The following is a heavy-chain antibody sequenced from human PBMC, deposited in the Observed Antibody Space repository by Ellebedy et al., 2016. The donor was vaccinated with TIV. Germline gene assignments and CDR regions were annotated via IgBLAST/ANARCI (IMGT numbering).Heavy chain of an antibody. J-gene: IGHJ4*02. D-gene: IGHD3-10*01. V-gene: IGHV3-7*03. CDR3: ARGLSAYAY. Sequence: GESLKISRAASGFTFRDYWISWLRQPPGKGLVWVASIKQDGSETYYVDSVKGRFTISRDNAKNSLYLQLNRLRAEETAMYYCARGLSAYAYWGQGTLVTVSS. CDR1: GFTFRDYW. CDR2: IKQDGSET.